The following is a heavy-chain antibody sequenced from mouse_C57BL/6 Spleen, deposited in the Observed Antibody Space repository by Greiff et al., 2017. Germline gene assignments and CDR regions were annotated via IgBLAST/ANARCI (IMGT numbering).Heavy chain of an antibody. V-gene: IGHV1-64*01. CDR3: ARGDYYGSSFYFDY. CDR1: GYTFTSYW. D-gene: IGHD1-1*01. J-gene: IGHJ2*01. Sequence: QVQLQQPGAELVKPGASVKLSCKASGYTFTSYWMHWVKQRPGQGLEWIGMIHPNSGSTNYNEKLKSKAKLTVDKSSSTAYMQRSSLTSEDSAVYYCARGDYYGSSFYFDYWGQGTTLTVSS. CDR2: IHPNSGST.